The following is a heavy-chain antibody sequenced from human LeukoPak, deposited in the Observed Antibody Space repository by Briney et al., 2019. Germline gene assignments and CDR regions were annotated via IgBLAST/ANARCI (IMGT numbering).Heavy chain of an antibody. Sequence: PGGSLRLSCAASGFTFSNYSMNWVRQAPGKGLEWVSSISSSSSYIYYADSMKGRFTISRDNAKNSLYLQMNSLRAEDTAVYFCARGIYCTSTSCYGHNFDYWGQGTLVTVSS. CDR3: ARGIYCTSTSCYGHNFDY. J-gene: IGHJ4*02. CDR1: GFTFSNYS. D-gene: IGHD2-2*01. CDR2: ISSSSSYI. V-gene: IGHV3-21*01.